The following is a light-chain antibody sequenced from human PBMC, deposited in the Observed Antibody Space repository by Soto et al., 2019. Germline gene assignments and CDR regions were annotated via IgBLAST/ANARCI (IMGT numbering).Light chain of an antibody. V-gene: IGLV4-60*02. J-gene: IGLJ3*02. CDR3: ETWDSNTHTV. CDR2: LEGSGSY. Sequence: QSVLTQSASASASLGSSVKLTCTLSSGHSSYIIAWHQQQPGKAPRYLMKLEGSGSYNKGSGVPDRFSGSSSGPDRYLTISNLQFEDEADYYCETWDSNTHTVFGGGTKVTVL. CDR1: SGHSSYI.